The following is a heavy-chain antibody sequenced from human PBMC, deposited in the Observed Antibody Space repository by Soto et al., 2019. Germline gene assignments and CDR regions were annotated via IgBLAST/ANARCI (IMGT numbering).Heavy chain of an antibody. CDR1: GFSLTSSGVG. Sequence: QITLKESGPTLVKPTQTLTLTCTFSGFSLTSSGVGVGWIRQPPGKALEWLGIIYWDEDKHYSPSLKSRLTITKDTSKNQVVLKMTNTDPVETATYYCGHSGGYRIIDYWGQGTLVTVSS. CDR2: IYWDEDK. CDR3: GHSGGYRIIDY. D-gene: IGHD2-15*01. J-gene: IGHJ4*02. V-gene: IGHV2-5*02.